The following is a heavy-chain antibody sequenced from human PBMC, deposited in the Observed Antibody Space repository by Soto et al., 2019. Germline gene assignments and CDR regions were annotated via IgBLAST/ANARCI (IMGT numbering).Heavy chain of an antibody. V-gene: IGHV4-34*01. CDR1: GGSFSGYY. CDR2: INHSGST. D-gene: IGHD6-13*01. J-gene: IGHJ6*03. CDR3: ARGRGSSTTYYYYYYYMDV. Sequence: PSETLSLTCAVYGGSFSGYYWSWIRQPPGKGLEWIGEINHSGSTNYNPSLKSRVTISVDTSKNQFSLKLSSVTAADTAVYYRARGRGSSTTYYYYYYYMDVWGKGTTVTVSS.